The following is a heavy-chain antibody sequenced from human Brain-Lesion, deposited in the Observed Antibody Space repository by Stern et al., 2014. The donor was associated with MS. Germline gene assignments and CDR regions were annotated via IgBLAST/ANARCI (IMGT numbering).Heavy chain of an antibody. D-gene: IGHD2-2*01. CDR3: ARGRVVPGFQYYATDV. CDR1: GGSISSGGYY. J-gene: IGHJ6*02. V-gene: IGHV4-61*02. Sequence: VQLVESGPGLVKPSQTLSLSCTVSGGSISSGGYYWSWIRQPAGKGLEWIGRIFNSGSPSYTPSLKSRVPISIDTSKNQFSLSLNSMTAADTAVYYCARGRVVPGFQYYATDVWGQGTTVIVSS. CDR2: IFNSGSP.